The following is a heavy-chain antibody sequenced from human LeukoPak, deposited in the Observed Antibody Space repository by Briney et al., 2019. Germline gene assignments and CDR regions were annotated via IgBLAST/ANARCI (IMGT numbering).Heavy chain of an antibody. CDR2: IYSGGST. CDR1: GFTISSYA. J-gene: IGHJ3*02. CDR3: ARDMAIVGATIGGAFDI. Sequence: GSLRLSCAASGFTISSYAVSWVRQAPGKGLEGVSVIYSGGSTYYADSVKGRFTISRDNSKNTLYLQMHSLSAEDTAVYYCARDMAIVGATIGGAFDIWGQGTMVTVSS. V-gene: IGHV3-53*01. D-gene: IGHD1-26*01.